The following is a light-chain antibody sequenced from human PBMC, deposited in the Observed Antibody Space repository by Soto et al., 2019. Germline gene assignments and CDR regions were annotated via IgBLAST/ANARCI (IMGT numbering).Light chain of an antibody. V-gene: IGLV2-11*01. CDR3: CSYAGRYTYV. CDR1: SSDVGGYNY. Sequence: QSVLTQPRSVSGSPGQSVTISCAGTSSDVGGYNYVSWYQQHPGKAPKLMIYDVSKRPSGVPDRFSGSKSGNTASLTISGLRADDEADYYCCSYAGRYTYVVGTGTKV. J-gene: IGLJ1*01. CDR2: DVS.